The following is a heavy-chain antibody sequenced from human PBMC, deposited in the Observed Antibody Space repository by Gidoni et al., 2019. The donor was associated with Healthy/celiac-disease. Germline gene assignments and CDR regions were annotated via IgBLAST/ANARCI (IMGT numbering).Heavy chain of an antibody. CDR1: GYTFTSYY. CDR2: LNPSGGST. J-gene: IGHJ4*02. V-gene: IGHV1-46*01. CDR3: ARDWDGQLGYSHGYLGY. Sequence: QVQLVQSGAEVKKPGAAVKVSCKASGYTFTSYYMHWVRQAPGQGLEWMGILNPSGGSTSYAQKFQGRVTMTRDTSTSTVYMELSSLRSEDTAVYYCARDWDGQLGYSHGYLGYWGQGTLVTVSS. D-gene: IGHD5-18*01.